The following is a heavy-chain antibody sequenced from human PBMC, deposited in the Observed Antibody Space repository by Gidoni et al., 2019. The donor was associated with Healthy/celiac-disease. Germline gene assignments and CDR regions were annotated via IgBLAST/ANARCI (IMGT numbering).Heavy chain of an antibody. D-gene: IGHD2-15*01. Sequence: QLQLQESVPGLVQPSETLSLTCTVSGGSISSSSYYWGGIRQPPGKGLEWIGSIYYSGSTYYNPSIKSRVTISVDTSKNQFSLKLSSVTAADTAVYYCARFCSGGSCYKRRDYWGQGTLVTVSS. J-gene: IGHJ4*02. CDR1: GGSISSSSYY. CDR2: IYYSGST. V-gene: IGHV4-39*01. CDR3: ARFCSGGSCYKRRDY.